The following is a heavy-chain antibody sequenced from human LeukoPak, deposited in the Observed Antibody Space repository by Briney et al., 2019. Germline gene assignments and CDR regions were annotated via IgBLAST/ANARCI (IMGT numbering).Heavy chain of an antibody. CDR3: ARLPRHYYYYYYMDV. CDR1: GGSFSGYY. V-gene: IGHV4-34*01. Sequence: SETLSLTCAVYGGSFSGYYWSWIRQPPGKGLEWIGEINHSGSTNYNPSLKSRVTISVDTSKNQFSLKLSSVTAADTAVYYCARLPRHYYYYYYMDVWGKGTTVTISS. J-gene: IGHJ6*03. CDR2: INHSGST.